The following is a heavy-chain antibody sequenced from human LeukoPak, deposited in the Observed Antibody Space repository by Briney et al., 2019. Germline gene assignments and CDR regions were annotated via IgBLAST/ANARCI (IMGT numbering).Heavy chain of an antibody. J-gene: IGHJ3*02. V-gene: IGHV4-59*01. CDR3: AREVVAATGAFDI. Sequence: SETLSLTCTVSGGSIRGYYWSWIRQPPGKGLEYIGYIYYSGITNYNPSLKSRVTISVDTSKNQFSLRLNSVTAADTAMYYCAREVVAATGAFDIWGQGTVVIVS. D-gene: IGHD2-15*01. CDR1: GGSIRGYY. CDR2: IYYSGIT.